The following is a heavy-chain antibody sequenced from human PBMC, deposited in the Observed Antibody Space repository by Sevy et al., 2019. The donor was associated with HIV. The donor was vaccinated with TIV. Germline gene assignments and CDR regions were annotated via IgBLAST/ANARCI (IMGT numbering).Heavy chain of an antibody. D-gene: IGHD3-22*01. J-gene: IGHJ1*01. Sequence: GGSLRLSCVASGFTFSSYAMHWVRQAPGKGLEWVAVISYDGSNKYYADSVKGRFTISRDNSKNTLYLQMNSLRAEDTAVYYCARGAIPIYYYDSSGYYHEYFQHWGQGTLVTVSS. CDR2: ISYDGSNK. CDR1: GFTFSSYA. CDR3: ARGAIPIYYYDSSGYYHEYFQH. V-gene: IGHV3-30-3*01.